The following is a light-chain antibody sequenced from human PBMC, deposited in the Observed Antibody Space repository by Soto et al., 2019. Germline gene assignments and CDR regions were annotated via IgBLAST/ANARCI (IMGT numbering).Light chain of an antibody. Sequence: DIQVTQSPSSLSASVGDRVTITCRASQSISHYLNWYQHKAGKAPRLLIYAASNLQSGVPSRFSGSRSGTDFTLTISSLQPEDFASYYCPQTYSDLWTFGQGTKVEIK. CDR1: QSISHY. CDR3: PQTYSDLWT. CDR2: AAS. J-gene: IGKJ1*01. V-gene: IGKV1-39*01.